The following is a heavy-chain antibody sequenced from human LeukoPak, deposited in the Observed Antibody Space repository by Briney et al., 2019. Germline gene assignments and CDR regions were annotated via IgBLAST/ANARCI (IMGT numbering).Heavy chain of an antibody. D-gene: IGHD3-3*01. J-gene: IGHJ4*02. CDR3: ARDGDYDFWSGPLDY. Sequence: GSLRLSCAASGFTFSSYAMHWVRQAPGKGLEYVSAISSNGGSTYYANSVKGRFTISRDNSKNTLYLQMGSLRAEDMAVYYCARDGDYDFWSGPLDYWGQGTLVTVSS. V-gene: IGHV3-64*01. CDR1: GFTFSSYA. CDR2: ISSNGGST.